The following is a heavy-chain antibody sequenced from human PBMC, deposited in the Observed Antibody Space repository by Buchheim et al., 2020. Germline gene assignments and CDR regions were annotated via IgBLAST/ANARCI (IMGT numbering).Heavy chain of an antibody. V-gene: IGHV4-31*03. J-gene: IGHJ4*02. CDR1: GGSISGGGYY. Sequence: QVQLQESGPGLVKPSQTLSLTCTVSGGSISGGGYYWSWIRQHPGKGLEWIGYIYYSGSTYYNPSLKSRVTISVDTSKNQFSLKLSSVTAADTAVYYCARGTLSDCTNGVCYTVPSGFDYWGQGTL. CDR3: ARGTLSDCTNGVCYTVPSGFDY. CDR2: IYYSGST. D-gene: IGHD2-8*01.